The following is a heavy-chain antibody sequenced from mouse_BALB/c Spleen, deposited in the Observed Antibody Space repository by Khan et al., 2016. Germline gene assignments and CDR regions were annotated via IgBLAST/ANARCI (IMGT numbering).Heavy chain of an antibody. D-gene: IGHD3-3*01. CDR2: ISRGCTT. Sequence: VALVESGGGLVKPGGSLKFSCAASGFTFSSYAMSWVRQTPEKRLEWVAAISRGCTTYYPDSVKGRFTIARYNARNILYLQMNSLRSEDTAIYYCAREDNALDYWGQGTSVTVSS. CDR1: GFTFSSYA. V-gene: IGHV5-6-5*01. CDR3: AREDNALDY. J-gene: IGHJ4*01.